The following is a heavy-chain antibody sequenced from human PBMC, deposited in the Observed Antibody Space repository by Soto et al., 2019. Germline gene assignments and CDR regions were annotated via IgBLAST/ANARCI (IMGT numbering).Heavy chain of an antibody. Sequence: ASVKVSCKVSGYTHTELSMHWVRQAPGKGLEWMGGFDPEDGETIYAQKFQGRVTMTEDTSTDTAYMELSSLRSEDTAVYYCTKNGPPLGQGYCSGGSCYSDFYYFDYWGQGTLVTVSS. CDR2: FDPEDGET. J-gene: IGHJ4*02. D-gene: IGHD2-15*01. CDR3: TKNGPPLGQGYCSGGSCYSDFYYFDY. CDR1: GYTHTELS. V-gene: IGHV1-24*01.